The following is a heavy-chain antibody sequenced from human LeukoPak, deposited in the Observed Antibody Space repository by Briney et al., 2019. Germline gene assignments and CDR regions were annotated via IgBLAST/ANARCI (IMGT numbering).Heavy chain of an antibody. D-gene: IGHD3-10*01. Sequence: SGPTLVNPTQTLTLTCTFSGFSLSTSGMCVSWIRQPPGKALEWLARIDWDDDKYYSTSLKTRLTISKDTSKNQVVLTMTNMDPVDTATYYCARSITMVRGIENWFDPWGQGTLVTVSS. CDR1: GFSLSTSGMC. CDR3: ARSITMVRGIENWFDP. J-gene: IGHJ5*02. CDR2: IDWDDDK. V-gene: IGHV2-70*11.